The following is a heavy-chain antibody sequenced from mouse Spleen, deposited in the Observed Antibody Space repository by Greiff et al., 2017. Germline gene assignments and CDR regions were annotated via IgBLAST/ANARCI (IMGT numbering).Heavy chain of an antibody. CDR3: ANTRYAMDY. CDR2: IDPSDSYT. Sequence: QVQLQQPGAELVRPGTSVKLSCKASGYTFTSYWMHWVKQRPGQGLEWIGVIDPSDSYTNYNQKFKGKATLTVDTSSSTAYMQLSSLTSEDSAVYYCANTRYAMDYWGQGTSVTVSS. CDR1: GYTFTSYW. J-gene: IGHJ4*01. V-gene: IGHV1-59*01.